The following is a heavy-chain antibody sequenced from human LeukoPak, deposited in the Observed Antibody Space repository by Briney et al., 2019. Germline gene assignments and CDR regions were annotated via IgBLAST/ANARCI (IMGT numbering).Heavy chain of an antibody. J-gene: IGHJ5*01. CDR3: AKVAAYSSGWYDS. Sequence: GGSLRLSCAASGFTFDDYAMHWVRQVPGKGLDWVAGISWNSGIIVYADSVKGRFTISRDSAKNSLYLQMNSLRPEDTALYHCAKVAAYSSGWYDSWGQGTLVTVSS. V-gene: IGHV3-9*01. CDR2: ISWNSGII. D-gene: IGHD6-19*01. CDR1: GFTFDDYA.